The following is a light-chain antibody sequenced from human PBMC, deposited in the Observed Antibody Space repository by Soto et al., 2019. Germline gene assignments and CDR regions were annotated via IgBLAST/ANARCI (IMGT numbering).Light chain of an antibody. J-gene: IGKJ4*01. V-gene: IGKV1-5*01. CDR2: DAS. CDR3: QQYNTDST. CDR1: QSINKW. Sequence: DIQMTQSPSTLSASVGDRVTITCRASQSINKWLAWYQQKPGKAPNLLVFDASTLQSGVPSRFSGSGFGTEFTLIISSLQLDDVATYYCQQYNTDSTFGGGTKVEIK.